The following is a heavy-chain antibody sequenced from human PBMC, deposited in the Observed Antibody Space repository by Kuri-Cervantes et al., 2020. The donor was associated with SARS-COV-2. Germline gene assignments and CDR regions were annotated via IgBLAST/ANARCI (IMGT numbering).Heavy chain of an antibody. D-gene: IGHD3-22*01. CDR2: INPNSGGT. CDR3: ARDPIEYYYDSSGTLRTEESYFDY. CDR1: GYTFTGYY. V-gene: IGHV1-2*02. Sequence: ASVKVSCKASGYTFTGYYMHWVRQAPGQWLEWMGWINPNSGGTNYAQKFQGRVTMTRYTSISTAYMELSRLRSEDTAVYYSARDPIEYYYDSSGTLRTEESYFDYWGQGTLVTVSS. J-gene: IGHJ4*02.